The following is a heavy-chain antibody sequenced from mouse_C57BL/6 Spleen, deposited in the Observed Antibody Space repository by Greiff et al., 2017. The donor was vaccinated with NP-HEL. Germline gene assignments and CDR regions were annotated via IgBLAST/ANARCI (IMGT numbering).Heavy chain of an antibody. V-gene: IGHV1-69*01. CDR1: GYTFTSYW. CDR2: IDPSDSYT. CDR3: ARSGTTVVAGGSYFDY. D-gene: IGHD1-1*01. Sequence: QVQLQQPGAELVMPGASVKLSCKASGYTFTSYWMHWVKQRPGQGLEWIGEIDPSDSYTNYNQKFKGKSTLTVDKSSSTAYMQLGSLTSEDSAVYYCARSGTTVVAGGSYFDYWGQGTTLTVSS. J-gene: IGHJ2*01.